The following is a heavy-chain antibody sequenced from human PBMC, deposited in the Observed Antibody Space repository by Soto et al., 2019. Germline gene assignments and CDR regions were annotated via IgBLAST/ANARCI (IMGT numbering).Heavy chain of an antibody. V-gene: IGHV1-69*13. CDR3: ARGAMANFDY. D-gene: IGHD5-18*01. CDR1: GGTFGSQG. J-gene: IGHJ4*02. Sequence: SVKVSCKASGGTFGSQGIAWVRQAPGQGLEWMGGFIAMLGTPTYAKKVQGRATISADESLTSSYLELRSLRSEDTGVYFCARGAMANFDYWGQGTVVTVS. CDR2: FIAMLGTP.